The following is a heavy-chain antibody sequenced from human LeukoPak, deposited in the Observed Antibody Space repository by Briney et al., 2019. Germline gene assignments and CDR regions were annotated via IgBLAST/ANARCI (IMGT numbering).Heavy chain of an antibody. CDR2: IYSSGRT. CDR1: GGSISGDY. J-gene: IGHJ4*01. D-gene: IGHD7-27*01. V-gene: IGHV4-4*07. CDR3: ARGPHYALGIYFDY. Sequence: PSETLSLTCTVSGGSISGDYWSWIRQPAGKGLERIGRIYSSGRTDYNPSLKSRVTMSVDTSKNQFSLQLNSVTAADTAMYYCARGPHYALGIYFDYWGQRTLVTVSS.